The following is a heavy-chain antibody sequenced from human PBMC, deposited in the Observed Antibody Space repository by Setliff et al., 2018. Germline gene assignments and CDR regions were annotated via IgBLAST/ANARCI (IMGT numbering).Heavy chain of an antibody. J-gene: IGHJ6*03. CDR3: ARTYCSDTSCYDYYYYMDV. D-gene: IGHD2-2*01. Sequence: GGSLRLSCAASGVTFSRHAMHWVRQAPGKGLEWVAVMSNDGSGKNYADSVKGRFTISRDNSKNTLYLQMNSLRAEDTAVYYCARTYCSDTSCYDYYYYMDVWGKGTTVTVSS. CDR1: GVTFSRHA. V-gene: IGHV3-30*01. CDR2: MSNDGSGK.